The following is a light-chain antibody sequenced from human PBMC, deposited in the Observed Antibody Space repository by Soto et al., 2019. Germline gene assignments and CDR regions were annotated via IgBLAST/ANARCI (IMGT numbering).Light chain of an antibody. J-gene: IGKJ3*01. CDR1: QGISNY. CDR2: AAS. V-gene: IGKV1-27*01. Sequence: DIQMTQSPSSLSASVGDRVTITCRASQGISNYIAWYQQKPGKAPKLLIYAASTLQSGVPSRFSGSGSGTAFTLTINCLQPEDVATYSYQEYSSVPLFGPGTKVDIK. CDR3: QEYSSVPL.